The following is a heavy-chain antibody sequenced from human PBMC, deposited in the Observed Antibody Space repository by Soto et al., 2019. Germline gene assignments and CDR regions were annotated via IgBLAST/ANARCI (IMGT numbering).Heavy chain of an antibody. CDR3: AKAAGSSWGTEHFQH. D-gene: IGHD6-13*01. CDR1: GFTFSSYA. CDR2: ITGSGGDT. V-gene: IGHV3-23*01. J-gene: IGHJ1*01. Sequence: PGGSLRLSCAASGFTFSSYAMSWVRQAPGKGLEWVSLITGSGGDTYYADSVKARFTISSDNSRNTLYLQMNSLRAEDTAVYYCAKAAGSSWGTEHFQHWGQGTLVTVSS.